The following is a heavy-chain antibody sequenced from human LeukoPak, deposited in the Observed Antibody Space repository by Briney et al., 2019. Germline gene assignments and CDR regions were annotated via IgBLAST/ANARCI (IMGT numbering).Heavy chain of an antibody. Sequence: PGGSLRLSCAASRFTFSSYSMNWVRQAPGKGLEWVSSISSSSSYIYYADSVKGRFTISRDNAKNSLYLQMNSLRAEDTAVYYCARAFFRLGELSLYRYNWFDPWGQGTLVTVSS. J-gene: IGHJ5*02. V-gene: IGHV3-21*01. D-gene: IGHD3-16*02. CDR1: RFTFSSYS. CDR3: ARAFFRLGELSLYRYNWFDP. CDR2: ISSSSSYI.